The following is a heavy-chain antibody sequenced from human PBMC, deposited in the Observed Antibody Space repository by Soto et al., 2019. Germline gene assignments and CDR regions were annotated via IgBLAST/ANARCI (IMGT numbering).Heavy chain of an antibody. Sequence: GGSLRLSCAASGFTFSSYAMSWVRQAPGKGLEWVSAISGSGGSTYYADSVKGRFTISRDNSKNTLYLQMNSLRAEDTDVYYCAKNSAVYYDILTAKDYYYYYMDVWGKGTTVTVSS. J-gene: IGHJ6*03. CDR2: ISGSGGST. D-gene: IGHD3-9*01. V-gene: IGHV3-23*01. CDR3: AKNSAVYYDILTAKDYYYYYMDV. CDR1: GFTFSSYA.